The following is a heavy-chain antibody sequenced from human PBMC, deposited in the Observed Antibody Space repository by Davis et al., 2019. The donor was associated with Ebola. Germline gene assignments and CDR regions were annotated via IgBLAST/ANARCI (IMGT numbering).Heavy chain of an antibody. CDR3: ARRGYYDSSGYYLPFDY. CDR1: GYSFTSHW. Sequence: GESLKISCTGSGYSFTSHWIGWVRQMPGKGLEWTGIIYPGDSDTRYSPSFQGQVTISADKSISTAYLQWSSLKASDTAMYYCARRGYYDSSGYYLPFDYWGQGTLVTVSS. D-gene: IGHD3-22*01. J-gene: IGHJ4*02. CDR2: IYPGDSDT. V-gene: IGHV5-51*01.